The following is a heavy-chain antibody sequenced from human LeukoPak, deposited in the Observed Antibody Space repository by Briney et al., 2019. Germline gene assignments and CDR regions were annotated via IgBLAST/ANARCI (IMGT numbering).Heavy chain of an antibody. CDR2: IYSDGTT. J-gene: IGHJ5*02. CDR1: GFTVRNNY. D-gene: IGHD1-1*01. Sequence: GGSLRLSCAASGFTVRNNYMTWGRQAPGKGLEWVSLIYSDGTTQYADSVKGRFTISRDNSKNTLYLQMNGLRAEDTAVYYCARGATDVTRWFDPWGQGTRVTVSS. V-gene: IGHV3-66*01. CDR3: ARGATDVTRWFDP.